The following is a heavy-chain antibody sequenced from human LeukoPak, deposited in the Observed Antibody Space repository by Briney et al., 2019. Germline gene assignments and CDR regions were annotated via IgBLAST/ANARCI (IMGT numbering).Heavy chain of an antibody. Sequence: GGSLRLSCAASGFTFSSYAISWVRQAPGKGLEWVSAISGSGGGTYYADSVKGRFTISRDNSKNTLYLRMNSLRAEDTAVYYCAKDDYGGNSELWGQGTLVTVSS. CDR2: ISGSGGGT. CDR3: AKDDYGGNSEL. J-gene: IGHJ4*02. V-gene: IGHV3-23*01. CDR1: GFTFSSYA. D-gene: IGHD4-23*01.